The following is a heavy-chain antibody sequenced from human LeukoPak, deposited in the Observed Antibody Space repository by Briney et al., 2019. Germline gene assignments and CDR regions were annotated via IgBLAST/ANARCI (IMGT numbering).Heavy chain of an antibody. CDR3: AGDLITATKGFDI. CDR1: GGSISSHY. V-gene: IGHV4-59*11. CDR2: ISYIGST. D-gene: IGHD4-17*01. Sequence: PSETLSLTCTLSGGSISSHYWTWIRQLPGKGLEWIGYISYIGSTNYNPSLKSRVTISVDTSKKQFSLKLSSVTAADTAVYYCAGDLITATKGFDIWGQGTMVTVSS. J-gene: IGHJ3*02.